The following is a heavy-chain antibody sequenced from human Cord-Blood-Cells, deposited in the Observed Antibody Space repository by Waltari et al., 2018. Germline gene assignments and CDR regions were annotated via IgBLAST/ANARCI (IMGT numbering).Heavy chain of an antibody. CDR2: IYYSGST. Sequence: QVQLQESGPGLVKPSETLSLTCTVSGGSISSYYWSWIRQPPGKGLEWIGYIYYSGSTNYNPSLKSRVTISVDTSKNQFSLKLRSVTAADTAVYYCARRKRSFDYWGQGTLVTVSS. V-gene: IGHV4-59*08. CDR3: ARRKRSFDY. J-gene: IGHJ4*02. D-gene: IGHD4-17*01. CDR1: GGSISSYY.